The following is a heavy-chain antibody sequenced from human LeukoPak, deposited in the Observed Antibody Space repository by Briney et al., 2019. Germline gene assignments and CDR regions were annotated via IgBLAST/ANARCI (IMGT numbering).Heavy chain of an antibody. Sequence: ASVKVSCKPSGYTFTSYYMHWVRQAPGQGLEWMGMFIPSGGSTSYAQNFQGRVTMTRDTSTRTVYMELSSLRSEDTAVYYCARDYYGSGSYYTHAGYWGQGTLVTVSS. CDR3: ARDYYGSGSYYTHAGY. CDR1: GYTFTSYY. CDR2: FIPSGGST. D-gene: IGHD3-10*01. J-gene: IGHJ4*02. V-gene: IGHV1-46*01.